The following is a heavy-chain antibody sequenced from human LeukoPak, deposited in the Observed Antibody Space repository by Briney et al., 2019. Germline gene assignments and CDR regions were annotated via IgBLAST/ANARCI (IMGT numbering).Heavy chain of an antibody. Sequence: GGSLRLSCAASGFIFKKYWMNWVRQAPGKGLECLANIKEDGSETYYADSVKGRFTISRDNPKNSLYLQMNSLTAEDTAVYYCARLTNFDLGGQGTLVTVSS. D-gene: IGHD1/OR15-1a*01. CDR2: IKEDGSET. J-gene: IGHJ4*02. V-gene: IGHV3-7*03. CDR1: GFIFKKYW. CDR3: ARLTNFDL.